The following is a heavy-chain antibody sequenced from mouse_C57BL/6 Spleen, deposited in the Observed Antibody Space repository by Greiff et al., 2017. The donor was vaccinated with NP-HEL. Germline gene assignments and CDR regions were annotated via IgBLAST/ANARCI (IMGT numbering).Heavy chain of an antibody. CDR1: GYTFTDYN. V-gene: IGHV1-18*01. Sequence: VQLKQSGPELVKPGASVKIPCKASGYTFTDYNMDWVKQSHGKSLEWIGDINPNNGGTIYNQKFKGKATLTVDKSSSTAYMELRSLTSEDTAVYYCASLYYDYPWFAYWGQGTLVTVSA. CDR3: ASLYYDYPWFAY. D-gene: IGHD2-4*01. CDR2: INPNNGGT. J-gene: IGHJ3*01.